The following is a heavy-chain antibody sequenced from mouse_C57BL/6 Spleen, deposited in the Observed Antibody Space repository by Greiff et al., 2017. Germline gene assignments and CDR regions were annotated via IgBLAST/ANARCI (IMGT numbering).Heavy chain of an antibody. V-gene: IGHV2-9-1*01. D-gene: IGHD2-4*01. CDR1: GFSLTSYA. J-gene: IGHJ3*01. CDR2: IWTGGGT. Sequence: VKVVESGPGLVAPSQSLSITCTVSGFSLTSYAISWVRQPPGKGLEWLGVIWTGGGTNYNSALKSRLSISKDNSKSQVFLKMNSLQTDDTARYYCARITGDYDEGNAYWGQGTLVTVSA. CDR3: ARITGDYDEGNAY.